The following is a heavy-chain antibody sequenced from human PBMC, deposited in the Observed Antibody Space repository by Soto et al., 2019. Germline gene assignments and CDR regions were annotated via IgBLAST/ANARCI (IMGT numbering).Heavy chain of an antibody. CDR2: IIPIFGTA. CDR3: AVIAAAGTYYYGMDV. Sequence: SLKVSWKTSGGTFSSYAISWVRQATGQGLEWMGGIIPIFGTANYAQKFQGRVTITADESTSTAYMELSSLRSEDTAVYYCAVIAAAGTYYYGMDVWGQGTTVTVSS. V-gene: IGHV1-69*13. J-gene: IGHJ6*02. CDR1: GGTFSSYA. D-gene: IGHD6-13*01.